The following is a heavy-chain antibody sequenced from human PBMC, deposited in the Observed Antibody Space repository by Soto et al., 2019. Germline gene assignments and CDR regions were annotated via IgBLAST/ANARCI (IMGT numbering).Heavy chain of an antibody. Sequence: QVQLVESGGGVVQPGRSLRLSCAASGFSFSSHSIQWVRQAPGKGLEWVAVISYDGSIKYYADSVKGRFTISRDNSKNTAYLHMNSLRAEDTAVFYCAREWSTSGALDYWGQGTLVIVSS. CDR2: ISYDGSIK. V-gene: IGHV3-30-3*01. J-gene: IGHJ4*02. CDR3: AREWSTSGALDY. CDR1: GFSFSSHS. D-gene: IGHD3-10*01.